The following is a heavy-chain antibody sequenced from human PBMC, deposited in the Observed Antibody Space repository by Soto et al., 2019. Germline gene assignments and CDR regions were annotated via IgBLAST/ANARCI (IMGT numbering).Heavy chain of an antibody. CDR1: GGTFSSYT. J-gene: IGHJ5*02. CDR2: IIPILGIA. Sequence: SVKVSCKASGGTFSSYTISWVRQAPGQGLEWMGRIIPILGIANYAQKFQGRVTITADKSTSTAYMELRSLRSDDTAVYYCARDQMLWFGELYSWFDPWGQGTLVTVSS. D-gene: IGHD3-10*01. CDR3: ARDQMLWFGELYSWFDP. V-gene: IGHV1-69*04.